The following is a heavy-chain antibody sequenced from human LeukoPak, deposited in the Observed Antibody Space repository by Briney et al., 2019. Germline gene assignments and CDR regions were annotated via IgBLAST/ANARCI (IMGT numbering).Heavy chain of an antibody. CDR2: IYHSGST. J-gene: IGHJ4*02. V-gene: IGHV4-34*01. CDR3: ARDNSIFISAYFDA. Sequence: SETLSLTCAVYGGSFSGYYWSWIRQPPGKGLEWIGSIYHSGSTYYNPSLKSRVTISVDTSKNQFSLELSSVTAADTAVYYCARDNSIFISAYFDAWGQGTPVIVSS. CDR1: GGSFSGYY. D-gene: IGHD3-3*01.